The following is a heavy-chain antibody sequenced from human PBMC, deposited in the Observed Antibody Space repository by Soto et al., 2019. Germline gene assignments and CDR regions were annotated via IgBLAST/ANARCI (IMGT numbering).Heavy chain of an antibody. V-gene: IGHV2-5*01. D-gene: IGHD5-12*01. CDR1: GFSLSTSGGG. J-gene: IGHJ4*02. CDR3: AHTHGYSGFDD. Sequence: GSGPSGAPTQTLTLTCTYSGFSLSTSGGGVGGVRQRPGKALEWLALIYWNDDKRYSPSLKSRLTITKDTSKNQVVLTMTNMDPVDTATSYCAHTHGYSGFDDWGQGTLVTVSS. CDR2: IYWNDDK.